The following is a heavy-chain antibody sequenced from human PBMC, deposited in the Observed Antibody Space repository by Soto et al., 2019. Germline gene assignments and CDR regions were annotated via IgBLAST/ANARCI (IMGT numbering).Heavy chain of an antibody. CDR3: ATSRGRDIVVVPAAIHY. CDR2: INAGNGNT. CDR1: GYTFTSYA. Sequence: ASVKVSCKASGYTFTSYAMHWVRQAPGQRLEWMGWINAGNGNTKYSQKFKGRVTITRDTSASTAYMELSSLRSEDTVVYYCATSRGRDIVVVPAAIHYWGQGTLVTVSS. D-gene: IGHD2-2*01. J-gene: IGHJ4*02. V-gene: IGHV1-3*01.